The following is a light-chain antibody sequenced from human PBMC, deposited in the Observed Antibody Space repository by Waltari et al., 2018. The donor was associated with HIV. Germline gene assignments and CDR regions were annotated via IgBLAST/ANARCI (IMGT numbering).Light chain of an antibody. Sequence: SSDLTQDPAVSVALGQTVMITCQGDSFRRYSSNWYQQKPGQAPVVVMYVKDNRPSGIPDRFSGSSSGNTGSLTITGAKAEDEADYYCDSRDTNDKHHVFGTGTKVTV. V-gene: IGLV3-19*01. CDR3: DSRDTNDKHHV. CDR1: SFRRYS. CDR2: VKD. J-gene: IGLJ1*01.